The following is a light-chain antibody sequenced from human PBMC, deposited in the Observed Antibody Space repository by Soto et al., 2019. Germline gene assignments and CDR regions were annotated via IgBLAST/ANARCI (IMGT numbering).Light chain of an antibody. V-gene: IGLV1-51*02. CDR2: END. CDR1: SSNIGKYY. CDR3: GTWDSSLSTFA. J-gene: IGLJ1*01. Sequence: QSVLTQPPSVPAAPGQKVTMSCSGGSSNIGKYYVSWHQQLPGTAPKLLIYENDKRPSGIPDRFSGSKSGTSATLGITGLQTGDEADYYCGTWDSSLSTFAFGTGTKVTVL.